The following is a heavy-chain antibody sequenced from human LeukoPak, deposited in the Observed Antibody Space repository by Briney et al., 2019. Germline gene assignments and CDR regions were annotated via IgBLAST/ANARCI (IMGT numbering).Heavy chain of an antibody. Sequence: PSQTLSLTCAVSGGSISSGGYSWSWIRQPPGKGLEWIGYIYHSGSTYYNPSLKSRVTISVDRSKNQFSLKLSSVTAADTAVYYCARGDGSYPYYFDYWGQGTLVTVSS. D-gene: IGHD1-26*01. CDR2: IYHSGST. CDR3: ARGDGSYPYYFDY. V-gene: IGHV4-30-2*01. J-gene: IGHJ4*02. CDR1: GGSISSGGYS.